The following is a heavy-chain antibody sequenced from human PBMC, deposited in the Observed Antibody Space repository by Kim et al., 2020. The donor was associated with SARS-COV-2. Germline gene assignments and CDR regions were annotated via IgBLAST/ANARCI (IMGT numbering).Heavy chain of an antibody. D-gene: IGHD3-10*01. V-gene: IGHV4-34*01. CDR1: GVSFSGYY. CDR2: INHSGST. CDR3: ASVGYYGSGSYDY. J-gene: IGHJ4*02. Sequence: SETLSLTCAVYGVSFSGYYWSWIRQPPGKGLEWIGEINHSGSTNYNPSLKSRVTISVDTSKNQFSLKLSSVTAADTAVYYCASVGYYGSGSYDYSGQGTLGTVSS.